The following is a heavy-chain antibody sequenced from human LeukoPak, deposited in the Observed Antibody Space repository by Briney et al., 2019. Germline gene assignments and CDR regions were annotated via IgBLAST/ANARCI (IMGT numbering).Heavy chain of an antibody. CDR2: INPNSGGT. CDR3: ASSLGVCYYYGMDV. CDR1: GYTFTGYY. Sequence: GASVKVSCKASGYTFTGYYMHWVRQAPGQGLEWMGRINPNSGGTNYAQKFQGRVTMTRDTSISTAYMELSRLRSDDTAVYYCASSLGVCYYYGMDVWGQGTTVTVSS. J-gene: IGHJ6*02. D-gene: IGHD3-10*01. V-gene: IGHV1-2*06.